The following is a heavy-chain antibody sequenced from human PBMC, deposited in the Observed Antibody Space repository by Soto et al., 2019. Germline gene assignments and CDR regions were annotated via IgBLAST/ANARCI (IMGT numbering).Heavy chain of an antibody. CDR3: ARGGGWGALGY. CDR2: MYYSGST. Sequence: QVQLQESGPGLVKPSQTLSLTCTVSGASISSGDYYWSWVRQPPGKGLEWIGYMYYSGSTYHNPFLKSRLTISVDTSKNQFSLKLSSVTAADTAVYYCARGGGWGALGYWGQGTLVTVSS. J-gene: IGHJ4*02. CDR1: GASISSGDYY. V-gene: IGHV4-30-4*01. D-gene: IGHD7-27*01.